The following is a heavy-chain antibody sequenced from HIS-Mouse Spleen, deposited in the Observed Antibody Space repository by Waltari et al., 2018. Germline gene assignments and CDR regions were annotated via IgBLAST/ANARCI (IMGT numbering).Heavy chain of an antibody. V-gene: IGHV4-39*07. D-gene: IGHD6-13*01. CDR3: AREIPYSSSWYDWYFDL. CDR2: IYYSGST. J-gene: IGHJ2*01. CDR1: CCAISSSSYY. Sequence: QLQLQESGPGLVKPSETLSPTCTVPCCAISSSSYYWGWIRPPPGKGLEWIGSIYYSGSTYYNPSLKSRVTISVDTSKNQFSLKLSSVTAADTAVYYCAREIPYSSSWYDWYFDLWGRGTLVTVSS.